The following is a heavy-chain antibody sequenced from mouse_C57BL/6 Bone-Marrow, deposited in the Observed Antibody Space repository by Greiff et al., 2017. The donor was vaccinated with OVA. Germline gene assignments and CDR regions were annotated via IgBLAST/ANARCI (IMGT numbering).Heavy chain of an antibody. CDR2: IFPGSGST. CDR1: GYTFTDYY. V-gene: IGHV1-75*01. Sequence: VQLQQSGPELVKPGASVKISCKASGYTFTDYYINWVKQRPGQGLEWIGWIFPGSGSTYYNEKFKGKATLTVDKSSSTAYMQLSSLTTEDSAIYYCARSLTGVYYFDYWGQGTTLTVSS. J-gene: IGHJ2*01. D-gene: IGHD4-1*01. CDR3: ARSLTGVYYFDY.